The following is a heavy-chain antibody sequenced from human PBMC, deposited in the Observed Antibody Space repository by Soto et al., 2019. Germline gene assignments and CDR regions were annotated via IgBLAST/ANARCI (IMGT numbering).Heavy chain of an antibody. CDR3: TRGLPSHFGYDS. CDR2: VFYSGAT. J-gene: IGHJ4*02. D-gene: IGHD3-10*01. Sequence: SETLSLTCSVSGDSISSYYWTWIRQSPGKGLEWVGYVFYSGATNYNPSLKGRVTISLDASKKQVSLRLTSATAADTAVYYCTRGLPSHFGYDSWGQGTLVTVSS. CDR1: GDSISSYY. V-gene: IGHV4-59*01.